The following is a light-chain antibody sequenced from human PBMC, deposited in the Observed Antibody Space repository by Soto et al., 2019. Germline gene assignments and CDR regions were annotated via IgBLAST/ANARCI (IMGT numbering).Light chain of an antibody. CDR1: QSVSGY. CDR3: QQRNYWRVT. CDR2: DVS. Sequence: PGERATLSCRASQSVSGYLAWYQQKPGQAPRLLIYDVSNRATGIPARFSGSGSGTDFTLTISSLEPEDFAIYYCQQRNYWRVTFGQGTRLEIK. J-gene: IGKJ5*01. V-gene: IGKV3-11*01.